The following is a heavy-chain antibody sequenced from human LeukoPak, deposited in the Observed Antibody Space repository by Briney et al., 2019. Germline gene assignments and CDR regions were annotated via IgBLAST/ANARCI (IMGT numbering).Heavy chain of an antibody. CDR2: ISGSGGST. Sequence: RGSLRLSCAASRFTFSSYAMSWVRQAPGKGLEWVSAISGSGGSTYYADSVKGRFTISRDNSKNTLYLQMNSLRAEDTAVYYCAKDPPDYSGSGSFGDFDYWGQGPLVTVSS. CDR1: RFTFSSYA. J-gene: IGHJ4*02. D-gene: IGHD3-10*01. V-gene: IGHV3-23*01. CDR3: AKDPPDYSGSGSFGDFDY.